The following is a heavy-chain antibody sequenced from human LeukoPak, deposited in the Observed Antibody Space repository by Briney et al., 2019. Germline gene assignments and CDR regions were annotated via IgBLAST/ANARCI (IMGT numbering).Heavy chain of an antibody. D-gene: IGHD6-19*01. CDR2: ISPNNGGT. CDR1: GYTFTGYY. V-gene: IGHV1-2*02. Sequence: AASVTLSCTASGYTFTGYYLHWMRQAPGQGLEWMGWISPNNGGTNYAQKFQGRVTLTRDTSVGTAYMELSGLRSDDTAVYFCARDSGNGWYGVFDYWGQGTLVTVSS. J-gene: IGHJ4*02. CDR3: ARDSGNGWYGVFDY.